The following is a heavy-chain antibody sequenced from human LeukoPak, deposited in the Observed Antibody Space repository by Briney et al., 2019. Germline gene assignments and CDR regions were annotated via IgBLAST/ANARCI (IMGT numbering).Heavy chain of an antibody. CDR1: GGSIGTYY. Sequence: SETLSLTCSVSGGSIGTYYWSWIRQPAGKGLEWIGRIYTGGSTNYNPSLTSRVTLSIETPKNQFSLELTSVTAADTAVYYCARAPTAYCLSTNCQPYFDYWGQGILVTVSS. V-gene: IGHV4-4*07. CDR3: ARAPTAYCLSTNCQPYFDY. D-gene: IGHD2-2*01. J-gene: IGHJ4*02. CDR2: IYTGGST.